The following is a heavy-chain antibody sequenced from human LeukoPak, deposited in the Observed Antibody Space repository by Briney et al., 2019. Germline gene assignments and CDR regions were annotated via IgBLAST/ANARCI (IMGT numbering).Heavy chain of an antibody. V-gene: IGHV1-58*01. CDR1: GFTFTSRSA. CDR3: AAPYTSSWFDL. CDR2: IVVDSDNT. D-gene: IGHD6-13*01. J-gene: IGHJ5*02. Sequence: SVKVSCKASGFTFTSRSAVQWVRQARGQRLEWIGWIVVDSDNTNYAENFQERVTITRDMSASTSYMELSSLRSEGTAVYFCAAPYTSSWFDLWGQGTLVTVSS.